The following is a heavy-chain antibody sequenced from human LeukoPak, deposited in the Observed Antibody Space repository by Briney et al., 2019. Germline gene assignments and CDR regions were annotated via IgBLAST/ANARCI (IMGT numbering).Heavy chain of an antibody. CDR2: IYPGDSDT. Sequence: GESLQISCKGSAYSFTSYWIGWVRQLPGKGLEWMGIIYPGDSDTRYSPSFQGQVTISADKSISTAYLQWSSLKASDTAMYYCARSLVVPAAMDYWGQGTLVTVSS. V-gene: IGHV5-51*01. CDR1: AYSFTSYW. CDR3: ARSLVVPAAMDY. J-gene: IGHJ4*02. D-gene: IGHD2-2*01.